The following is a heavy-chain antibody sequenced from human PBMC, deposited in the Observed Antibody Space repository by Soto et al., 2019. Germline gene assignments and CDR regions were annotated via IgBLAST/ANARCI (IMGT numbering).Heavy chain of an antibody. CDR1: GGSITSDYSC. Sequence: QVQLQESGPGLVKPSQTLSLTCTVSGGSITSDYSCWSWIRQPPGEGLEWIGHIFDSGSTYTNPSLRSHVAISLDTSKNHFALTLSSVTAADTAVYYCARGPSWYKVHYWGQGALVTVSS. D-gene: IGHD1-1*01. V-gene: IGHV4-30-4*01. CDR3: ARGPSWYKVHY. J-gene: IGHJ4*02. CDR2: IFDSGST.